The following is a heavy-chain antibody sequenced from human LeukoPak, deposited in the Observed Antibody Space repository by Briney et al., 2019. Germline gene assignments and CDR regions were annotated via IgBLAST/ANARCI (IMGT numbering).Heavy chain of an antibody. CDR1: GFTFSSYA. V-gene: IGHV3-30*04. CDR2: ISYDGSNK. CDR3: VKDGTRYSSGQTPNYYFDY. D-gene: IGHD6-19*01. J-gene: IGHJ4*02. Sequence: GGSLRLSCAASGFTFSSYAMHWVRQAPGKGLEWVAVISYDGSNKYYADSVKGRFTISRDNSKNTLYLQMNSLRAEDTAVYYCVKDGTRYSSGQTPNYYFDYWGQGTLVTVSS.